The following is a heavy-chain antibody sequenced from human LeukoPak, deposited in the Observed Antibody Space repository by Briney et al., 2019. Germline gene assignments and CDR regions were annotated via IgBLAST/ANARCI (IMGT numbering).Heavy chain of an antibody. D-gene: IGHD3-10*01. Sequence: ASVKVSCKASGYTFTGYYMHWVRQAPGQGLEWMGWISAYNGNTNYAQKLQGRVTMTTDTSTSTAYMELRSLRSDDTAVYYCARGMYSYGSGSLNWFDPWGQGTLVTVSS. J-gene: IGHJ5*02. CDR3: ARGMYSYGSGSLNWFDP. V-gene: IGHV1-18*04. CDR1: GYTFTGYY. CDR2: ISAYNGNT.